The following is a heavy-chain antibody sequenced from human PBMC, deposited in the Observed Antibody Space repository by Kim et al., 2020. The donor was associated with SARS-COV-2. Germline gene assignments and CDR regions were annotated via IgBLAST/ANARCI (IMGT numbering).Heavy chain of an antibody. CDR1: GGSISSYY. Sequence: SETLSLTCTVSGGSISSYYWSWIRQPPGKGLEWIGYIYYSGSTNYNPSRKSRVTISVDTSKNQFSLKLSSVTAADTAVYYCARTLGDPVRAYYYYGMDVWGQGTTVTVSS. CDR2: IYYSGST. V-gene: IGHV4-59*01. CDR3: ARTLGDPVRAYYYYGMDV. D-gene: IGHD3-16*01. J-gene: IGHJ6*02.